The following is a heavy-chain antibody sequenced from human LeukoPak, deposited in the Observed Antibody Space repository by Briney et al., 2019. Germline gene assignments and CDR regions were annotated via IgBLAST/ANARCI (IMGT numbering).Heavy chain of an antibody. D-gene: IGHD4-23*01. CDR3: ARVQPPPTVVTPRYYYYGMDV. J-gene: IGHJ6*02. CDR1: GFTFSSYA. CDR2: ISGSGGTT. V-gene: IGHV3-23*01. Sequence: GSLRLSCAASGFTFSSYAMSWVRQAPGKGLEWVSAISGSGGTTYYTDSVKGRFTTSRDNAKNSLYLQMNSLRDEDTAVYYCARVQPPPTVVTPRYYYYGMDVWGQGTTVTVSS.